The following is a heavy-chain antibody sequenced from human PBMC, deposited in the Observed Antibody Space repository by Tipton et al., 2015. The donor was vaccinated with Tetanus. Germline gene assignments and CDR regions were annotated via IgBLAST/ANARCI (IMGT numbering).Heavy chain of an antibody. CDR1: GGSISSFNYY. CDR3: ARLSSSANDAHAFDI. CDR2: IYYSGNT. V-gene: IGHV4-39*01. Sequence: LRLSCTVSGGSISSFNYYWGWIRQPPGKGLEWIGSIYYSGNTYYNPSLRSRVTMSVDTSKIQFSLKVSSVTAADTAVYYCARLSSSANDAHAFDIWGQGTMVTVSS. D-gene: IGHD3-22*01. J-gene: IGHJ3*02.